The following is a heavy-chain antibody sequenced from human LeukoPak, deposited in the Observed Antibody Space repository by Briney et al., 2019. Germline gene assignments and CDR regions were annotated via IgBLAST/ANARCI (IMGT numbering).Heavy chain of an antibody. CDR1: GDSVSGISFY. Sequence: SETLSLTCTVSGDSVSGISFYWSWIRQPPGKGLQYIGYIQYSGSTNYNPSLKSRVTISVDTSKNQFSLKLSSVTAADTAVYYCARYYDGSSYRSTPHFDYWGQGTLVTVSS. CDR2: IQYSGST. V-gene: IGHV4-61*01. CDR3: ARYYDGSSYRSTPHFDY. D-gene: IGHD3-22*01. J-gene: IGHJ4*02.